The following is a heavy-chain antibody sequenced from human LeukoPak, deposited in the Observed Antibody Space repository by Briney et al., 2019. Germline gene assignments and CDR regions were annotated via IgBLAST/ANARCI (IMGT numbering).Heavy chain of an antibody. CDR1: GFTFDDYG. V-gene: IGHV3-20*04. CDR2: INWNGGST. Sequence: PGGSLRLSCAASGFTFDDYGMSWVRQAPGKGLEWVSGINWNGGSTGYADSVKGRFTISRDNAKNSLYLQMNSLRAEDTAVYYCARSNNYDTSRDYWGQGTLVTVSS. J-gene: IGHJ4*02. CDR3: ARSNNYDTSRDY. D-gene: IGHD3-9*01.